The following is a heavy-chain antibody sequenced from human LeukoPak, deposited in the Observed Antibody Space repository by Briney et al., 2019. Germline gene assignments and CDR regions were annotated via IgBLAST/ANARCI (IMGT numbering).Heavy chain of an antibody. CDR3: ASLYYYGSGATWFDP. V-gene: IGHV3-48*03. CDR1: GFTFSSYE. D-gene: IGHD3-10*01. J-gene: IGHJ5*02. Sequence: GGSLRLSCAASGFTFSSYEMIWVRQAPGKGLEWVSYIRSSGSTIYYADSVKGRFTISRDNAKNSLYLQMNSLRAEDTAVYYCASLYYYGSGATWFDPWGQGTLVTVSS. CDR2: IRSSGSTI.